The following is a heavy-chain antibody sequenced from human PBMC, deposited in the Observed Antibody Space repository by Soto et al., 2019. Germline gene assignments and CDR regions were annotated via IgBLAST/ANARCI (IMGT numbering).Heavy chain of an antibody. CDR1: GFTFSSYA. Sequence: GGSLRLSCAASGFTFSSYAMSWVRQAPGKGLEWVSAISGSGGSTYYADSVKGRFTISRDNSKNMLYLQMNSLRAEDTAVYYCAKDSRSSLDWLLDYFDYWGQGTLVTVSS. J-gene: IGHJ4*02. V-gene: IGHV3-23*01. CDR2: ISGSGGST. CDR3: AKDSRSSLDWLLDYFDY. D-gene: IGHD3-9*01.